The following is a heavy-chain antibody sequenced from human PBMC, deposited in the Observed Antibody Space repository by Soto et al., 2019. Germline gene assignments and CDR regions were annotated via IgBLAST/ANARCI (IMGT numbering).Heavy chain of an antibody. CDR2: INADNGNT. J-gene: IGHJ6*03. D-gene: IGHD6-19*01. V-gene: IGHV1-3*01. Sequence: QVPLVQSGAEVKKPGASVNVSCKTSGYTFTSYAINWVRQAPGQRLEWMGWINADNGNTKYSQKFQGRVTITRDTSASTAYIELSSLRSEATAIYYCARDVFSSAWPDYMDVWGKGTTVTVSS. CDR1: GYTFTSYA. CDR3: ARDVFSSAWPDYMDV.